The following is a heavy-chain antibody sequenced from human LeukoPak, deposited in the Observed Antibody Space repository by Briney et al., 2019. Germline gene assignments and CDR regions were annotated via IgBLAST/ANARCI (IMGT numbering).Heavy chain of an antibody. D-gene: IGHD3-10*01. V-gene: IGHV4-4*02. J-gene: IGHJ6*03. Sequence: SETLSLTCAVSGGSISSSNWWSWVRQPPGKGLEWIGEIYHSGSTNYNPSLKSRVTISVDTSKSQFSLKLSSVTAADTAVYYCARDNGSGSYRYYYYYYMDVWGKGTTVTISS. CDR1: GGSISSSNW. CDR2: IYHSGST. CDR3: ARDNGSGSYRYYYYYYMDV.